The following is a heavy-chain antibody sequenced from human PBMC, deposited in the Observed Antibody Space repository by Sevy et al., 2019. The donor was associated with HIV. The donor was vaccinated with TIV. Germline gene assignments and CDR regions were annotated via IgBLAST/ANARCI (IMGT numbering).Heavy chain of an antibody. D-gene: IGHD3-10*01. CDR3: ATNTPRYYSDY. J-gene: IGHJ4*02. Sequence: GGSLRLSCAAPGFTFTSYAMHWVRQAPGKGLEWVALISYDGSNKYYADSVKGRFTISRDNSKNTLYLQMKSLRGEDTAVYYCATNTPRYYSDYWGQGTLVTVSS. CDR1: GFTFTSYA. V-gene: IGHV3-30-3*01. CDR2: ISYDGSNK.